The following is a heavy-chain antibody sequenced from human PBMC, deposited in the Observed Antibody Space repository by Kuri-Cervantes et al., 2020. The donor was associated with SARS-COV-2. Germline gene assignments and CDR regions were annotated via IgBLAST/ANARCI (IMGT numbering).Heavy chain of an antibody. CDR2: IIPIYGTT. V-gene: IGHV1-69*13. CDR3: EGDAMIITLCGLENWVDA. D-gene: IGHD3/OR15-3a*01. Sequence: SVKVSCKASGVNISSYAIAWVRQAPGQGLEWMGRIIPIYGTTNYAQKVQGRVTITADESTNPAYMAMSSLRSEDTAIYYCEGDAMIITLCGLENWVDACVQGPLVTVSS. CDR1: GVNISSYA. J-gene: IGHJ5*02.